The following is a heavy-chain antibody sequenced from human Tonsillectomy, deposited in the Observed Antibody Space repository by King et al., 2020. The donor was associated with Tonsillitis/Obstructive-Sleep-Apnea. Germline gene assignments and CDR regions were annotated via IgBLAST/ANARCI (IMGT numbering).Heavy chain of an antibody. CDR3: ARDHYSSSWSAHGYYYGMDV. J-gene: IGHJ6*02. CDR2: ISAYNGDT. Sequence: QLVQSGAEVKKPGASVRVSCKASGYTFTYYGISWVRQAPGQGLEWMGWISAYNGDTNYAQKLQGRVNVTTDTSTGTAYMDLRSLRSDDTAVYCCARDHYSSSWSAHGYYYGMDVWGQGTTITVSS. V-gene: IGHV1-18*01. D-gene: IGHD6-13*01. CDR1: GYTFTYYG.